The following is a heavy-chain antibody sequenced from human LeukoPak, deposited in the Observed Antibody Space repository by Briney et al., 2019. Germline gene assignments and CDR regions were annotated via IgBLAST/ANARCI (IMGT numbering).Heavy chain of an antibody. CDR1: SGSIISISHY. CDR2: MDYSGNT. D-gene: IGHD5-12*01. CDR3: ARSTVATIRGGYSSGPYYYYMDV. J-gene: IGHJ6*03. Sequence: PSETLSLTCSVSSGSIISISHYWGWIRQSPGKGLEWIGSMDYSGNTYYNPSLKSRVIISVDASENQFSLKLRSVTAADTAVYYCARSTVATIRGGYSSGPYYYYMDVWGKGTTVTVSS. V-gene: IGHV4-39*01.